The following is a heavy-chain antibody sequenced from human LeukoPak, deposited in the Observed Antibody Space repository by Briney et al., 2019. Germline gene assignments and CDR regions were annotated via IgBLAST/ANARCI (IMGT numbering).Heavy chain of an antibody. Sequence: GGAPRLSRAASRFTFSRYDMQLVPPTTGKGLEGGSAIGTACDTHYPGSVKRRFTISRENAKNSLYLQMNSLRAGDTAVYYCARVTYYYDSSGYYYGSYFDYWGQGTLVTVST. CDR1: RFTFSRYD. CDR2: IGTACDT. V-gene: IGHV3-13*01. CDR3: ARVTYYYDSSGYYYGSYFDY. J-gene: IGHJ4*02. D-gene: IGHD3-22*01.